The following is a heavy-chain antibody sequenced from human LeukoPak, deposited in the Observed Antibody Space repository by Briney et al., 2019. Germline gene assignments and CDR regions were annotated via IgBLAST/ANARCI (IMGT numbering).Heavy chain of an antibody. Sequence: GGSLRLSCVGSGFMFSNYWMSWVRQAPGKGLEWVANINKDGSVAYSADSLKGRFTISRDNSKNTLYLQMNSLRAEDTAVYYCARDSADPNNSIDYWGQGTLVTVSS. CDR2: INKDGSVA. CDR3: ARDSADPNNSIDY. D-gene: IGHD5-24*01. J-gene: IGHJ4*02. V-gene: IGHV3-7*01. CDR1: GFMFSNYW.